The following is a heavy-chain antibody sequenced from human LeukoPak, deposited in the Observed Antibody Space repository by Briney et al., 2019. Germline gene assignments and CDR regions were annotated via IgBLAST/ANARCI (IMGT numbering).Heavy chain of an antibody. Sequence: SETLSLTCTVSGGSISSYYWSWIRQPAGKGLEWIGRIYTSGSTNYNPSLKSRVTMSVDTSKNQFSLKLSSLTAADTAVYYCARAQEDYYGSGSYYFSYWGQGTLVTVSS. D-gene: IGHD3-10*01. V-gene: IGHV4-4*07. CDR2: IYTSGST. CDR1: GGSISSYY. J-gene: IGHJ4*02. CDR3: ARAQEDYYGSGSYYFSY.